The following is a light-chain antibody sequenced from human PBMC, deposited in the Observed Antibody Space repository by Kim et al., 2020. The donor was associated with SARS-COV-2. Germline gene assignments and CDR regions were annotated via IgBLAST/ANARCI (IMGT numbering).Light chain of an antibody. Sequence: DIVMTQSPDSLAVSLGERATINCKSSQSLLFRSNNKNYLAWYQQKPGQPPKLLMYWASTRESGVPDRISGSGSGTDFTLNISSLQAEDVAVYYCQQYYNTPLTFGGGTKVDIK. V-gene: IGKV4-1*01. CDR2: WAS. J-gene: IGKJ4*01. CDR1: QSLLFRSNNKNY. CDR3: QQYYNTPLT.